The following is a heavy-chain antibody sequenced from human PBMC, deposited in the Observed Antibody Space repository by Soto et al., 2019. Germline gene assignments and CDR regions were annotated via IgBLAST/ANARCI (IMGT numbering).Heavy chain of an antibody. CDR3: ARGGIAAAGTVYYYGMDV. Sequence: GGSLRLSCAASGFTFSSYGMHWVRQAPGKGLEWVAVIWYDGSNKYYADSVKGRFTISRDNSKNTLYLQMNSLRAEDTAVYYCARGGIAAAGTVYYYGMDVWGQGTTVTVSS. CDR2: IWYDGSNK. CDR1: GFTFSSYG. V-gene: IGHV3-33*01. D-gene: IGHD6-13*01. J-gene: IGHJ6*02.